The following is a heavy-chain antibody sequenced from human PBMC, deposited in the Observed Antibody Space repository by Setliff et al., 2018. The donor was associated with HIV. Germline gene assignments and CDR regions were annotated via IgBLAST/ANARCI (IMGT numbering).Heavy chain of an antibody. J-gene: IGHJ3*02. CDR3: AKTSVGATGLYAFDI. Sequence: SETLSLTCTVSGGSISSGSYYWSWIRQPAGKGLEWIGRIYHSGSTYYNPSLKSRVTISVDTSKNQFSLRLTSMTAADTAVYYCAKTSVGATGLYAFDIWGQGTIVTVSS. D-gene: IGHD1-26*01. V-gene: IGHV4-61*02. CDR2: IYHSGST. CDR1: GGSISSGSYY.